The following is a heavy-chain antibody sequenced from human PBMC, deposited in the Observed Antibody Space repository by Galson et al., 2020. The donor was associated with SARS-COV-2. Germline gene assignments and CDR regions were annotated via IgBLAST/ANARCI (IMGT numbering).Heavy chain of an antibody. Sequence: GGSLRLSCAASGFTFSNAWMSWVRQAPGKGLEWVGRIKSKTDGRTTDYAAPVKGRFTISRDDSKNTLYLQMNSLKTADTAVYYCTPDFLVSDDVGGSMVYYYYGMDFWGQGTTVTVSS. D-gene: IGHD3-16*01. CDR1: GFTFSNAW. V-gene: IGHV3-15*01. CDR2: IKSKTDGRTT. J-gene: IGHJ6*02. CDR3: TPDFLVSDDVGGSMVYYYYGMDF.